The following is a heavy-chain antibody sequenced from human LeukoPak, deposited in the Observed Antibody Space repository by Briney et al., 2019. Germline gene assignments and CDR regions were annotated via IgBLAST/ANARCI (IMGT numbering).Heavy chain of an antibody. CDR1: GYSFTSYW. Sequence: GESLKISCKGSGYSFTSYWIGWVRQMPGKGLEWMGIIYPGDSDTRYSPSFQGQVTISADKSISTAYLQWSSLKASDTAMYYCARQSRGYYDSSGYVDYWGQGTLVTVSS. V-gene: IGHV5-51*01. J-gene: IGHJ4*02. D-gene: IGHD3-22*01. CDR3: ARQSRGYYDSSGYVDY. CDR2: IYPGDSDT.